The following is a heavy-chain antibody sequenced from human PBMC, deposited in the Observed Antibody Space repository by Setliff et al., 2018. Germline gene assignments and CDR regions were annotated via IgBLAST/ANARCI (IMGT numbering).Heavy chain of an antibody. CDR1: GYTFTSYA. D-gene: IGHD3-3*01. J-gene: IGHJ6*03. Sequence: ASVKVSCKASGYTFTSYAMNWVRQAPGQGLEWMGWINTNTGNPTYAQGFTGRFVFSLDTSVSTAYLQISSLKAEDTAVYYCARLTYYDLWSGYLYYYYYMDVWGKGTTVTVSS. CDR2: INTNTGNP. CDR3: ARLTYYDLWSGYLYYYYYMDV. V-gene: IGHV7-4-1*02.